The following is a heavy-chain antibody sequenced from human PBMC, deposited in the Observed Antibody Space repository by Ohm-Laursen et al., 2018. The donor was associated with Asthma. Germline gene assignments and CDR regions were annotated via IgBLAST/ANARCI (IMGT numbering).Heavy chain of an antibody. CDR2: INPNSGGT. J-gene: IGHJ4*02. Sequence: AASAKVSCKASGYTFTGYYMHWVRQAPGQGLEWMGRINPNSGGTNYAQKFQGRVTMTRDTSISTAYMELSRLRSDDTAVYYCARDLRYYYDSSGYYYDYWGQGTLVTVSS. V-gene: IGHV1-2*06. D-gene: IGHD3-22*01. CDR3: ARDLRYYYDSSGYYYDY. CDR1: GYTFTGYY.